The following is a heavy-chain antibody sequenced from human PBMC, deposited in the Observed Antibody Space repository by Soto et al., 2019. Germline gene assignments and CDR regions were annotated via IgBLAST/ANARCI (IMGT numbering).Heavy chain of an antibody. D-gene: IGHD6-19*01. CDR1: GFTFSDYY. V-gene: IGHV3-11*01. CDR3: ARDPLGWNYYGMDV. CDR2: ISSSGNTI. Sequence: GGSLRLSCAASGFTFSDYYMSWIRQAPGKGLEWVSYISSSGNTIYYADSVKGRFTISRDNAKNSVYLQMNSLRAEDTAVYYCARDPLGWNYYGMDVWGQGTTVTVS. J-gene: IGHJ6*02.